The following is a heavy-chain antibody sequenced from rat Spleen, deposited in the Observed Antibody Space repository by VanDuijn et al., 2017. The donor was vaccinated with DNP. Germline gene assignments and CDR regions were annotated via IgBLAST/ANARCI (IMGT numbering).Heavy chain of an antibody. Sequence: QVQLKESGPGLVQPSQTLSLTCAVSGFSLTSYGVSWVRQPPGKGLEWIAGISSGGSTFYNSVFKSRLSISRDTSKSQVFLKMNSLQTEDTANYFCTRDWIRSPFAYWGKGTMVTVSS. CDR2: ISSGGST. CDR1: GFSLTSYG. D-gene: IGHD4-3*01. V-gene: IGHV2S12*01. CDR3: TRDWIRSPFAY. J-gene: IGHJ3*01.